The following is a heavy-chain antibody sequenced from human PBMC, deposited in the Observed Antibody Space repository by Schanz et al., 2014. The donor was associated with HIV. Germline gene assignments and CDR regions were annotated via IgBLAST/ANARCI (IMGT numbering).Heavy chain of an antibody. CDR3: ARAAFSSEYYYGMDV. CDR2: IIPIFGTA. D-gene: IGHD3-3*02. Sequence: QVQLVQSGAEVKKPGASVKVSCKASGGTFSIYAISWVRPAPGQGLEWMGGIIPIFGTANYAQKFQGRVTIIADESTSTAYMELSSLRSADTAVYFCARAAFSSEYYYGMDVWGQGTTVTVSS. CDR1: GGTFSIYA. J-gene: IGHJ6*02. V-gene: IGHV1-69*13.